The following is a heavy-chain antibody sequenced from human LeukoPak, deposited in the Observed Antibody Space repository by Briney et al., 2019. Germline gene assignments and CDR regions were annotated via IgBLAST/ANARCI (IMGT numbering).Heavy chain of an antibody. CDR1: GGSFSGYY. J-gene: IGHJ5*02. CDR2: FNHSGST. CDR3: ARYTYYYGSGSYYPSFDP. V-gene: IGHV4-34*01. Sequence: AETLSLTCAVYGGSFSGYYWRWIRQPPGKGLEWIGEFNHSGSTNYNPSLKSRVTISVDTSKNQFSLKLSSVTAADTAVYYCARYTYYYGSGSYYPSFDPWGQGTLVTVSS. D-gene: IGHD3-10*01.